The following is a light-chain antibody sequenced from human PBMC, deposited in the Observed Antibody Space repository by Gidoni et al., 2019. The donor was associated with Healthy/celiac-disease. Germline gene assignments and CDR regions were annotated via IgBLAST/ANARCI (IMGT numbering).Light chain of an antibody. V-gene: IGKV3-15*01. CDR1: QSVSSN. CDR3: QQYNNWLPLT. Sequence: PATLSVSPGERATLSCRASQSVSSNLAWYQQKPGQAPRLLIYGASTRATGIPARFSGSGSGTEFTLTISSLQSEDFAVYYCQQYNNWLPLTFGGGTKVEIK. J-gene: IGKJ4*01. CDR2: GAS.